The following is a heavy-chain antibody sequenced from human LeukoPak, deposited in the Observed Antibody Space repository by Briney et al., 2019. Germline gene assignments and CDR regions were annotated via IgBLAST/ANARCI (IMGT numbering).Heavy chain of an antibody. V-gene: IGHV3-23*01. CDR1: GFTFSSYA. Sequence: GGSLRLSCAASGFTFSSYAVSWVRQAPGKGLEWVSEISGSGGSTYYADSVKGRFTISRDNSKNTLYLQMNSLRAEDTAVYYCAKIKYGDRGPICFDYWGQGTLVTVSS. D-gene: IGHD4-17*01. CDR2: ISGSGGST. CDR3: AKIKYGDRGPICFDY. J-gene: IGHJ4*02.